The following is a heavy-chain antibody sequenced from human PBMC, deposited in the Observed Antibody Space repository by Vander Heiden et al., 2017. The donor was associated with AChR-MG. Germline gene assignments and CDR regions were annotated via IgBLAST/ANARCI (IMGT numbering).Heavy chain of an antibody. CDR3: ARKPLGTWARYYFDY. V-gene: IGHV1-69*01. J-gene: IGHJ4*02. CDR1: GGTFSSYA. Sequence: QVQLVQSGAEVKTPGSSVKVSCKASGGTFSSYAISWVRQAPGQGLEWMGGIIPIFGTANYAQKFQGRVTITADESTSTAYMELSSLRSEDTAVYYCARKPLGTWARYYFDYWGQGTLVTVSS. D-gene: IGHD7-27*01. CDR2: IIPIFGTA.